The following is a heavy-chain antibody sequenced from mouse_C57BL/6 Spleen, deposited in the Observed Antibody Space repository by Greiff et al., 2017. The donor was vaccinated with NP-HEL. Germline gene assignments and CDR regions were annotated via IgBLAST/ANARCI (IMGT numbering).Heavy chain of an antibody. J-gene: IGHJ4*01. V-gene: IGHV1-50*01. Sequence: QVQLQQPGAELVKPGASVKLSCKASGYTFTSYWMQWVKQRPGQGLEWIGEIDPSDSYTNYNQKFKGKATLTVDTSSSTAYMQLSSLTSEDSAVYYCARATTVVATRMDYWGQGTSVTVSS. CDR1: GYTFTSYW. D-gene: IGHD1-1*01. CDR2: IDPSDSYT. CDR3: ARATTVVATRMDY.